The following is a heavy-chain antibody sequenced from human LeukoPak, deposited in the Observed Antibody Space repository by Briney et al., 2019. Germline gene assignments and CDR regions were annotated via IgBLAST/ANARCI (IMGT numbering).Heavy chain of an antibody. CDR1: GGSISSSSYY. J-gene: IGHJ4*02. CDR2: IYYSGST. D-gene: IGHD4-11*01. CDR3: ARHGTVTILVPHPIDY. V-gene: IGHV4-39*01. Sequence: SETLSLTCTVSGGSISSSSYYWGWIRQPPGKGLEWLGTIYYSGSTYYNPSLKSRVTISVDMSKNQFSLKLSSVTAADTAVYYCARHGTVTILVPHPIDYWGQGTLVTVSS.